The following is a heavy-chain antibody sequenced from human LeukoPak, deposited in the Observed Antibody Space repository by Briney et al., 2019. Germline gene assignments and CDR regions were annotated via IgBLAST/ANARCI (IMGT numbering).Heavy chain of an antibody. CDR1: KFIFSEYA. J-gene: IGHJ4*02. D-gene: IGHD6-19*01. CDR2: IGASGSST. Sequence: GGSLRLSCAASKFIFSEYAMDWVRQAPGKGLEWVAAIGASGSSTYYADSVKGRFTISRDNSKNTLYLQMNSLRAEDTAVYYCAKVLLEFGIAVAGTGDWGQGTLVTVSS. CDR3: AKVLLEFGIAVAGTGD. V-gene: IGHV3-23*01.